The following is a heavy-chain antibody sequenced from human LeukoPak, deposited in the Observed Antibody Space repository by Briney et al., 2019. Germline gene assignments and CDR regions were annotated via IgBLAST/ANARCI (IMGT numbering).Heavy chain of an antibody. V-gene: IGHV4-34*01. J-gene: IGHJ4*02. D-gene: IGHD5-24*01. CDR1: GGSFTDYF. CDR2: INYRGRT. Sequence: SETLSLTCAVYGGSFTDYFWNWIRQSPGKGLEWIGEINYRGRTYYKPSLKSRVTISVDTSRNQFSLKLRSVTAADTAVYYCATLEMATIGGGFDYWGQGTLVTVSS. CDR3: ATLEMATIGGGFDY.